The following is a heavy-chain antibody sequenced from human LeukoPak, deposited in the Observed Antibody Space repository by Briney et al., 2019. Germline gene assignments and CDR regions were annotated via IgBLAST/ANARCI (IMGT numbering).Heavy chain of an antibody. V-gene: IGHV1-3*01. Sequence: ASVKVSCKASGYTFTSYAMHWVRQAPGQRLEWMGWINAGNGNTEYSQKFQGRVTITRDTSASTAYMELSSLRSEDTAVYYCARDGAKYGDYPDYWGQGTLVTVSS. D-gene: IGHD4-17*01. CDR1: GYTFTSYA. CDR3: ARDGAKYGDYPDY. J-gene: IGHJ4*02. CDR2: INAGNGNT.